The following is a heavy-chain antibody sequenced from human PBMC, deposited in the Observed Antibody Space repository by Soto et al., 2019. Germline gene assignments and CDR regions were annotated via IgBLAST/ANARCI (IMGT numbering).Heavy chain of an antibody. Sequence: GGSLRLSCAASGFTFSSYSMNWVRQAPGKGLEWVSYISSSSTIYYADSVKGRFTISRDNAKNSLYLQMNSLRAEDTAVYYCARDSYSNYGSVDYWGQGTLVTVSS. D-gene: IGHD4-4*01. V-gene: IGHV3-48*01. J-gene: IGHJ4*02. CDR3: ARDSYSNYGSVDY. CDR1: GFTFSSYS. CDR2: ISSSSTI.